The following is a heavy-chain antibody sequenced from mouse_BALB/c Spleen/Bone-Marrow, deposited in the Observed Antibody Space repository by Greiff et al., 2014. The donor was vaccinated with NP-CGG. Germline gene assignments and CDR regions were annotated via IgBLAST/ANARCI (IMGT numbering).Heavy chain of an antibody. J-gene: IGHJ4*01. D-gene: IGHD1-1*02. CDR3: ARSGERYGAMDY. V-gene: IGHV5-4*02. CDR2: ISNGGTYT. Sequence: EVKLMESGGGLVKPGGSLKLSCAASGFIFSDFYMFWFRQTPEKRLEWVATISNGGTYTYYPDSVKGRFTISRDNAKNNLYLQMSSLKSEDTAMYYCARSGERYGAMDYWGQGTSVTVTS. CDR1: GFIFSDFY.